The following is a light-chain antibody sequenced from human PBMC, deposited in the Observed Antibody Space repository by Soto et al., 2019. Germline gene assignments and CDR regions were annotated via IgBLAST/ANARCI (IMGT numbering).Light chain of an antibody. J-gene: IGLJ1*01. CDR3: AAWDDSLNGLYV. CDR2: SNH. CDR1: SSNIGSNT. Sequence: QSVLTQPPSASGTPGQRVTISCSGSSSNIGSNTVNWYQQLPGTAPKLLIYSNHQRPSGVPDRFSGSKSGTSASLAISGLQSEDEADYYCAAWDDSLNGLYVFGTGTKVTVL. V-gene: IGLV1-44*01.